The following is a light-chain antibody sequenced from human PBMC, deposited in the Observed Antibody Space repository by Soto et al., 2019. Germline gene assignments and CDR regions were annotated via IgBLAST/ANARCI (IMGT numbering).Light chain of an antibody. Sequence: IVLTHSPGTLSLSPWDRATLSERASQSMSNSNLAWYQHKPGQAPRLLIYGASNRATGIPDRFSGSGSGTDFTLTISRLEPEDFAVYYCQQYGNSPTFGQGTKVDIK. J-gene: IGKJ1*01. V-gene: IGKV3-20*01. CDR3: QQYGNSPT. CDR1: QSMSNSN. CDR2: GAS.